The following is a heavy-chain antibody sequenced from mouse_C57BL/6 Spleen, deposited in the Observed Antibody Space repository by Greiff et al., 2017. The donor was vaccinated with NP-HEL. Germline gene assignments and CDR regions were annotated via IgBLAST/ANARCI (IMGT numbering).Heavy chain of an antibody. V-gene: IGHV5-17*01. Sequence: EVQLKESGGGLVKPGGSLKLSCAASGFTFSDYGMHWVRQAPEKGLEWVAYISSGSSTIYYADTVTGRFTISRDNAKNTLFLQMTSLRSEDTAIYYCAREGYSYFDYWGQGTTLTVSS. J-gene: IGHJ2*01. CDR1: GFTFSDYG. CDR2: ISSGSSTI. D-gene: IGHD2-3*01. CDR3: AREGYSYFDY.